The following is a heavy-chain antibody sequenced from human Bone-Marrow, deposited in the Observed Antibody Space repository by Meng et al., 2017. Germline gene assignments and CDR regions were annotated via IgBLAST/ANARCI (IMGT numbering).Heavy chain of an antibody. CDR1: GFTFSSYS. J-gene: IGHJ5*02. D-gene: IGHD2-15*01. Sequence: EGQLGDSGGGLVKPGGSLRLSCAASGFTFSSYSMNWVRQAPGKGLEWVSSISSSSSYIYYADSVKGRFTISRDNAKNSLYLQMNSLRAEDTAVYYCASSGGSCFDPWGQGTLVTVSS. CDR3: ASSGGSCFDP. V-gene: IGHV3-21*01. CDR2: ISSSSSYI.